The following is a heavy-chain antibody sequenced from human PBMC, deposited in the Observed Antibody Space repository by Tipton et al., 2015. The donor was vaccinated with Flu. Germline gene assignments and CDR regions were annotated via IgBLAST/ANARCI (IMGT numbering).Heavy chain of an antibody. CDR1: GDSMRSYY. CDR3: ARDQTYYYGSSDAFDI. J-gene: IGHJ3*02. D-gene: IGHD3-10*01. Sequence: LRLSCSVSGDSMRSYYWSWIRQSPGKGLEWIGTIYYNGSTDYNPSLSSRLTISVDMSKNQFSLKLTSVTAADTAVYYCARDQTYYYGSSDAFDIWGQGTMVTVSS. CDR2: IYYNGST. V-gene: IGHV4-59*01.